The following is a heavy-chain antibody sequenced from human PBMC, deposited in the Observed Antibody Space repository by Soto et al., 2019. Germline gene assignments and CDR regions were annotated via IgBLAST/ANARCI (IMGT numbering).Heavy chain of an antibody. CDR1: GFTVSSNY. V-gene: IGHV3-66*01. J-gene: IGHJ4*02. D-gene: IGHD4-17*01. Sequence: AGGSLRLSCAASGFTVSSNYMSWVRQAPGKGLEWVSVIYSGGSTYYADSVKGRFTISRDNSKNTLYLQMNSLRAEDTAVYYCARDQHGDYSYWGQGTLVTVSS. CDR2: IYSGGST. CDR3: ARDQHGDYSY.